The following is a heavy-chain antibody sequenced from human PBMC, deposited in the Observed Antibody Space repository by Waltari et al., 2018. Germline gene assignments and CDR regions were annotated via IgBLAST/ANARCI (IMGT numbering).Heavy chain of an antibody. J-gene: IGHJ4*02. CDR2: IYSSGTT. Sequence: QVQLQESGPGLVKPSETLSLTCTVSVGSLNNYYWNWIRPPPGKGLEWIGFIYSSGTTNYTPSLKSRVTISIDTSKNQFSLNLSSVTAADTAVYYCARVSAAGGTRLFDYWGQGTLVTVSS. CDR3: ARVSAAGGTRLFDY. V-gene: IGHV4-59*01. CDR1: VGSLNNYY. D-gene: IGHD6-13*01.